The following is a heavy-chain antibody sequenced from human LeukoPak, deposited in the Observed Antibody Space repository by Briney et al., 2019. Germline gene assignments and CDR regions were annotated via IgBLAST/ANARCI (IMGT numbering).Heavy chain of an antibody. D-gene: IGHD3-3*01. CDR2: ISYGWRNK. V-gene: IGHV3-30*04. CDR3: AREDRRIRIFGGWVGEAALDF. Sequence: GRSLGLSLGSSGFPFNRFSIHWGPQAPGEGLGVGAVISYGWRNKYYAESVKGRFTISRDNSKNTVYLQMNSLRAEDTAVYYCAREDRRIRIFGGWVGEAALDFWGQGTLVSVFS. CDR1: GFPFNRFS. J-gene: IGHJ4*02.